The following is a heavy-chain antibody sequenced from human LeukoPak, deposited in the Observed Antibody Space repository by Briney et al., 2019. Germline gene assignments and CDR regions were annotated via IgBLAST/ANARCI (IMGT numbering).Heavy chain of an antibody. CDR3: ARRGSSGYYVGY. CDR2: IYHSGST. J-gene: IGHJ4*02. CDR1: GGSFSGYY. V-gene: IGHV4-34*01. D-gene: IGHD3-22*01. Sequence: SETLSLTCAVYGGSFSGYYWSWIRQPPGKGLEWIGSIYHSGSTYYNPSLKSRVTISVDTSKNQFSLKLSSVTAADTAVYYCARRGSSGYYVGYWGQGTLVTVSS.